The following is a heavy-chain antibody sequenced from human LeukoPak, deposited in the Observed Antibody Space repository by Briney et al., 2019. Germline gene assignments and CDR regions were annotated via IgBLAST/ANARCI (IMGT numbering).Heavy chain of an antibody. CDR2: IYSGGST. J-gene: IGHJ4*02. D-gene: IGHD2-15*01. CDR1: GFTVSSNY. Sequence: GGSLRLSCAASGFTVSSNYMSWVRQAPGKGLEWVSVIYSGGSTYYTDSVKGRFTISRDNSKNTLYLQMNSLRAEDTAVYYCARDHCSGGSCYSGDTGVDYWGQGTLVTVSS. CDR3: ARDHCSGGSCYSGDTGVDY. V-gene: IGHV3-66*01.